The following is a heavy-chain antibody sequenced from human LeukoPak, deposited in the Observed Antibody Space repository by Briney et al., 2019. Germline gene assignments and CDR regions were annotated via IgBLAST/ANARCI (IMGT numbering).Heavy chain of an antibody. J-gene: IGHJ4*02. D-gene: IGHD3-9*01. CDR3: ARDRHGEYDILTGYYGTFDY. CDR1: GYTFTSYG. V-gene: IGHV1-18*01. Sequence: GASVKVSRKASGYTFTSYGISWVRQAPGQGLEWMGWISAYNGNTNYAQKLQGRVTMTTDTSTSTAYMELRSLRSDDTAVYYCARDRHGEYDILTGYYGTFDYWGQGTLVTVSS. CDR2: ISAYNGNT.